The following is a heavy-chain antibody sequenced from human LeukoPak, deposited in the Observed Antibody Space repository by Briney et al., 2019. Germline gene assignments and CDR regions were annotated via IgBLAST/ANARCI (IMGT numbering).Heavy chain of an antibody. CDR1: GFTFSNTA. D-gene: IGHD4-17*01. CDR3: AKRATVTTFYYFDY. CDR2: ISGSGGST. J-gene: IGHJ4*02. Sequence: PGGSLRLSCAASGFTFSNTAMSWVRQAPGKGLEWVSAISGSGGSTYYADSVKGRFTISRDNPKNTLYLQMNSLRAEDTAVYYCAKRATVTTFYYFDYWGQGTLVTVSS. V-gene: IGHV3-23*01.